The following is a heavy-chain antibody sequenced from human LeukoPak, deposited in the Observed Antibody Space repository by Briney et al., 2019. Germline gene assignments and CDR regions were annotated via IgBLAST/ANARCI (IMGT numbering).Heavy chain of an antibody. CDR2: TYYRSKWYS. CDR3: ASSTNWYNWFDP. CDR1: GDSVSSQSAA. D-gene: IGHD5-24*01. J-gene: IGHJ5*02. V-gene: IGHV6-1*01. Sequence: SQTLSLTCDISGDSVSSQSAAWNWIRQSPSRGLEWLGRTYYRSKWYSDSPLSVKILITIKADTSKSQISLQLTSVTPEDTGVYYCASSTNWYNWFDPWGQGTLVTVSS.